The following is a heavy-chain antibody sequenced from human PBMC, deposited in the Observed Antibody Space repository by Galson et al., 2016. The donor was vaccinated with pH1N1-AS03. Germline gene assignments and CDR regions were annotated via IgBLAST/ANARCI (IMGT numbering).Heavy chain of an antibody. CDR2: IKEDGNDQ. CDR1: GFTFGAFW. V-gene: IGHV3-7*01. J-gene: IGHJ4*02. Sequence: SLRLSCTASGFTFGAFWMSRVRQAPGKGLEWVANIKEDGNDQHYVDYVKGRFTISRDNAKKSLFIQMNSLTADDTAVYYCARTRGVLQSSVEVLSYFDYWGLGSLVTVSS. D-gene: IGHD3-10*01. CDR3: ARTRGVLQSSVEVLSYFDY.